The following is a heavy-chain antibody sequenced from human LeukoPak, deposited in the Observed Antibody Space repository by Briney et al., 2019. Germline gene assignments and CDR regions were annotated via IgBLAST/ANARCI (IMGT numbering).Heavy chain of an antibody. CDR2: ISGSGGST. V-gene: IGHV3-23*01. CDR3: AKDTPIPPDCSSTSCSRSYYYYGMDV. D-gene: IGHD2-2*01. J-gene: IGHJ6*02. CDR1: GFTVSSNY. Sequence: PGGSLRLSCAASGFTVSSNYMSWVRQAPGKGLEWVSAISGSGGSTYYADSVKGRFTISRDNSKNTLYLQMNSLRAEDTAVYYCAKDTPIPPDCSSTSCSRSYYYYGMDVWGQGTTVTVSS.